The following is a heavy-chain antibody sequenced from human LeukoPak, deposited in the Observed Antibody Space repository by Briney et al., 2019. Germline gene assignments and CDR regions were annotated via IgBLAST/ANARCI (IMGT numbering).Heavy chain of an antibody. V-gene: IGHV1-2*06. CDR1: GSTFTVYY. D-gene: IGHD1-20*01. CDR2: INPNSDDT. CDR3: ARGGKRLTVDYFDY. J-gene: IGHJ4*02. Sequence: GASVKVSCKASGSTFTVYYMHWVRQAPGQGLEWMGLINPNSDDTNYAREVQGRVTMTRDTSISTVYMELSRLRSDDTAVYYCARGGKRLTVDYFDYWGQGTLVTVSS.